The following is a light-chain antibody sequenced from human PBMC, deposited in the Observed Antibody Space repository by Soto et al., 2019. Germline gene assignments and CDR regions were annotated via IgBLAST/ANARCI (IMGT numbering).Light chain of an antibody. J-gene: IGLJ2*01. CDR3: GTWDSSLSVLL. V-gene: IGLV1-51*01. Sequence: QSVLTQPPSVSAAPGQKVTIYCSGSSSNIGNNYVSWYQQLPGTAPKLLIYDNDKRPSGIPDRFAGSKSGTSAALGITGLQTGDEADYYCGTWDSSLSVLLFGGGTKLTVL. CDR1: SSNIGNNY. CDR2: DND.